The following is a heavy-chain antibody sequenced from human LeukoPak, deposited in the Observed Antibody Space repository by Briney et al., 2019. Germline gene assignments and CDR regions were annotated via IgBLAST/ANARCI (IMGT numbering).Heavy chain of an antibody. D-gene: IGHD6-13*01. CDR2: INTNTGNP. J-gene: IGHJ4*02. V-gene: IGHV7-4-1*02. CDR3: ARDSSSWMGYYFDY. Sequence: ASVKVSCKASGYTFTSYAMNWVRQAPGQGLEWMGWINTNTGNPTYAQGFTGRFVFSLDTSVSTAYLQISSLEAEDTAVYYCARDSSSWMGYYFDYWGQGTLVTVSS. CDR1: GYTFTSYA.